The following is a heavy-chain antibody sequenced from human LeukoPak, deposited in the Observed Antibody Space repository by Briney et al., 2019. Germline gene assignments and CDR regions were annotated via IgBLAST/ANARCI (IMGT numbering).Heavy chain of an antibody. CDR3: AKDMASGIAARRSFDY. CDR1: GFTFSSYA. CDR2: ISGSGGST. Sequence: AGGSLRLSCAASGFTFSSYAMSWVRQAPGKGLEWVSAISGSGGSTYYADSVKGRFTISRDNSKNTLYLQMNSLRAEDTAVYYCAKDMASGIAARRSFDYWGQGTLVTVSS. J-gene: IGHJ4*02. D-gene: IGHD6-6*01. V-gene: IGHV3-23*01.